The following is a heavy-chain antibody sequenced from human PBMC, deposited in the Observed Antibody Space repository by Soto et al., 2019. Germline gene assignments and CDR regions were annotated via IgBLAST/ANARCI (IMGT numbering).Heavy chain of an antibody. D-gene: IGHD6-19*01. Sequence: GGSLRLSCAASGFTLSNYAMHWVRQAPGKGLEWVAVIWFDGSNEYYTDSVRGRFTISRDTSMNTLYLQMNSLRAEDTAVYYCARADMKDSSGWSNDPIDPWGQGTLVTVPQ. J-gene: IGHJ5*02. CDR3: ARADMKDSSGWSNDPIDP. V-gene: IGHV3-33*01. CDR2: IWFDGSNE. CDR1: GFTLSNYA.